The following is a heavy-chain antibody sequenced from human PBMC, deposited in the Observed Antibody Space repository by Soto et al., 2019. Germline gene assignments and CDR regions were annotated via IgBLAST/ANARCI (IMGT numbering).Heavy chain of an antibody. D-gene: IGHD6-19*01. CDR1: GDSVSSNSAA. J-gene: IGHJ4*02. CDR2: TYYRSKWYN. Sequence: SPTLSLPCAISGDSVSSNSAAWNWIRQSPSRGLEWLGRTYYRSKWYNDYAVSVKSRITINPDTSKNQFSLQLNSVTPEDTAVYYCARDVRRAVAGRKYYFDYWGQGTLVTVSS. V-gene: IGHV6-1*01. CDR3: ARDVRRAVAGRKYYFDY.